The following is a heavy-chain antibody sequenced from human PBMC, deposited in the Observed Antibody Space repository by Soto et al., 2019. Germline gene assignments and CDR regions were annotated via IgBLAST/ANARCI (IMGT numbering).Heavy chain of an antibody. CDR3: ARVLRGYYYGSGSYFFDY. V-gene: IGHV4-59*12. Sequence: SETLSLTCTVSGGSISSYYWSWVRQPPGKGLEWIGYMYYSGSTNYNPSLKSRVTISVDTSKNQFSLKLSSVTAADTAVYYCARVLRGYYYGSGSYFFDYWGQGTLVTVSS. CDR1: GGSISSYY. CDR2: MYYSGST. J-gene: IGHJ4*02. D-gene: IGHD3-10*01.